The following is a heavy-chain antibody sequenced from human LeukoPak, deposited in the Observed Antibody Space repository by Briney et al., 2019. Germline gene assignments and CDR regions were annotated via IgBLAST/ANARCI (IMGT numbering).Heavy chain of an antibody. D-gene: IGHD6-13*01. Sequence: PGRSLRLSCAASGFTFDDYAVNWVRQAPGKGLEWVSGISWNSGSIGYADSVKGRFTISRDNAKNSLYLQMNSLKAEDMALYYCAKDSTAADWGVFDYWGQGTLVTVSS. CDR3: AKDSTAADWGVFDY. CDR2: ISWNSGSI. V-gene: IGHV3-9*03. J-gene: IGHJ4*02. CDR1: GFTFDDYA.